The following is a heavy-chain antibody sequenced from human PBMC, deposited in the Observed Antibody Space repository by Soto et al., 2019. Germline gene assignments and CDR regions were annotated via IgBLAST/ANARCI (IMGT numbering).Heavy chain of an antibody. D-gene: IGHD1-1*01. J-gene: IGHJ6*02. V-gene: IGHV1-69*13. CDR1: GGTFSSYA. Sequence: ASVKVSCKASGGTFSSYAISWVRQAPGQGLEWMGGIIPIFGTANYAQKFQGRVTITADESTSTAYMELSSLRSEDTAVYYCARDQLIRIPLMDVWGQGTTVTVSS. CDR3: ARDQLIRIPLMDV. CDR2: IIPIFGTA.